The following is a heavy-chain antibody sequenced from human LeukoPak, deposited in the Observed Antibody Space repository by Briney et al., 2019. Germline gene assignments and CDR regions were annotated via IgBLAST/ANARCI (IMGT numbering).Heavy chain of an antibody. V-gene: IGHV4-59*12. D-gene: IGHD6-13*01. Sequence: RTSETLSLTCTVSGGSFSSYYWSWLRQPPGKGLEWIGYIHYSGSTNYNPSLKSRVTISIDTSKNQFSLKLSSVTAADTAVYYCARESAAAATGYWGQGTLVTVSS. CDR2: IHYSGST. CDR3: ARESAAAATGY. CDR1: GGSFSSYY. J-gene: IGHJ4*02.